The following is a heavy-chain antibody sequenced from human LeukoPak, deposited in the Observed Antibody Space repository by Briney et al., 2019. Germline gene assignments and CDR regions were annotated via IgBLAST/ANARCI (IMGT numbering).Heavy chain of an antibody. CDR2: ISGSGGST. CDR3: AKDMGYSYGTDAFDI. J-gene: IGHJ3*02. D-gene: IGHD5-18*01. CDR1: GSTFSSYA. Sequence: GGSLRLSCAASGSTFSSYAMSWVRQAPGKGLEWVSAISGSGGSTYYADSVKGRFTISRDNSKNTLYLQMNSLRAEDTAVYYCAKDMGYSYGTDAFDIWGQGTMVTVSS. V-gene: IGHV3-23*01.